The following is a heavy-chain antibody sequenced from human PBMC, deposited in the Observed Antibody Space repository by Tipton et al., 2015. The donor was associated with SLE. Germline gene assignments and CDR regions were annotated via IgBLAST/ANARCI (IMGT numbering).Heavy chain of an antibody. D-gene: IGHD3-3*01. V-gene: IGHV4-38-2*02. CDR3: VREHHPRITVFGADC. Sequence: TLSLTCTVSGYYITSGYSWGWSRQPPGKGLVWIGSMSQTGLTYYNPTLMSRVTISGDTSKNQFFLNLDSVTAADTAVYYCVREHHPRITVFGADCWGQGKLVTVPS. J-gene: IGHJ4*02. CDR2: MSQTGLT. CDR1: GYYITSGYS.